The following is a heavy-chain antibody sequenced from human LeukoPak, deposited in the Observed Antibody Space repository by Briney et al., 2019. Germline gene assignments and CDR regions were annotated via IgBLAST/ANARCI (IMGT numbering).Heavy chain of an antibody. CDR1: GISLTELS. V-gene: IGHV1-24*01. D-gene: IGHD3-3*01. J-gene: IGHJ4*02. Sequence: ASVKVSCKVSGISLTELSMHWMRQASGKGFEWMGGFDPETGETVYAQRFQGRVTMTTDTSTSTAYMELRSLRSDDTAVYYCAREKSTIFGVVSPGDYWGRGTLVTVSS. CDR3: AREKSTIFGVVSPGDY. CDR2: FDPETGET.